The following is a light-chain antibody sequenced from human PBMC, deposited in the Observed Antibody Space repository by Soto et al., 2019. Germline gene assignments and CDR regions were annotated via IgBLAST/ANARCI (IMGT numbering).Light chain of an antibody. CDR2: NVG. J-gene: IGLJ3*02. CDR3: SSYTTGSTVV. V-gene: IGLV2-14*03. CDR1: SSDVGGYNY. Sequence: QSALTQPASVSGSPGQSITISCTATSSDVGGYNYVSWYQQHPGKAPKLMISNVGDRPSGVSNRFSGSKSGNTASLTISGLQTEDEADYYCSSYTTGSTVVFGGGTKLTVL.